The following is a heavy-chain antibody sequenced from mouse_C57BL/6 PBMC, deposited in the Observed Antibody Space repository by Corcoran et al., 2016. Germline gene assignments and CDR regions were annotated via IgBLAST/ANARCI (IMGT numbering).Heavy chain of an antibody. J-gene: IGHJ2*01. CDR3: ARSGLLRVGLDY. CDR2: INPNNGGT. Sequence: EVQLQQSGPELVKPGASVKISCKASGYTFTDYYMNWVKQSHGKSLEWIGDINPNNGGTSYNQKFKGKATLTVDKSSSTAYMELRSLTSEDSAVYYCARSGLLRVGLDYWGQGTTLTVSS. CDR1: GYTFTDYY. D-gene: IGHD1-1*01. V-gene: IGHV1-26*01.